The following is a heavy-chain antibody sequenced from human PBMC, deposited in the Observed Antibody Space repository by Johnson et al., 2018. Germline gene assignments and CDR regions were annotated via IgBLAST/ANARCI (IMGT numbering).Heavy chain of an antibody. V-gene: IGHV3-23*01. Sequence: VQSGGSLSLSCAASGFTFSSYAMNWVRQAPGKGLEWVSTISRSNSSTYYADSVKGRFTISRDNSKNILYLQMNSLRAEDTAIYYCAENLKSGPYGRAEYCQPGGQGTLVTVYS. D-gene: IGHD1-26*01. J-gene: IGHJ1*01. CDR1: GFTFSSYA. CDR3: AENLKSGPYGRAEYCQP. CDR2: ISRSNSST.